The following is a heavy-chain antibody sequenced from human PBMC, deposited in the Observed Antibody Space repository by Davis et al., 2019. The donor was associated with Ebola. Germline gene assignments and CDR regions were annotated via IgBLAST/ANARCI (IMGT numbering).Heavy chain of an antibody. J-gene: IGHJ3*02. CDR2: IKPDGSAT. CDR1: GLTFSSYW. Sequence: GESLKISCAASGLTFSSYWMTWVRQAPGKGLEWVAHIKPDGSATNYVDSVKGRFTISRDNAKKSLYLQLNSLRADDTAMYYCARDYYDNSGDGFDIWGQGTMVTVSS. V-gene: IGHV3-7*01. D-gene: IGHD3-22*01. CDR3: ARDYYDNSGDGFDI.